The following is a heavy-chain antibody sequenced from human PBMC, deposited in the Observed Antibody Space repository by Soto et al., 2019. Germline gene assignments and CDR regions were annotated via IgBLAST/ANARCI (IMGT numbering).Heavy chain of an antibody. D-gene: IGHD1-1*01. J-gene: IGHJ4*01. CDR3: ARVVYINRWIFYY. Sequence: GGSLRLSCAASGFIFGNFWMSWVRQAPGKGLEWVANIKQDGNEKYYVDSVKGRFTLSRDNAKNSLHLQMNSLKAEDTAMYLCARVVYINRWIFYYWGQGTLVTVSS. CDR2: IKQDGNEK. V-gene: IGHV3-7*01. CDR1: GFIFGNFW.